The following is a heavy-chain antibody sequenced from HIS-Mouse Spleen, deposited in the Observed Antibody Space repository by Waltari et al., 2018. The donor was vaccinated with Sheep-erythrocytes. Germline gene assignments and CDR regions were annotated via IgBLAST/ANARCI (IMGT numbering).Heavy chain of an antibody. J-gene: IGHJ4*02. CDR3: ARHKDTAMVHFDY. CDR2: IYYSGRT. CDR1: GGSISSSSYY. V-gene: IGHV4-39*01. Sequence: QLQLQESGPGLVKPSETLSLTCTVSGGSISSSSYYWGWSRQPPGKGLEWIGSIYYSGRTYYSPYRTSRVTISVDTSKNQFSLKLSSVTAADTAVYYCARHKDTAMVHFDYWGQGTLVTVSS. D-gene: IGHD5-18*01.